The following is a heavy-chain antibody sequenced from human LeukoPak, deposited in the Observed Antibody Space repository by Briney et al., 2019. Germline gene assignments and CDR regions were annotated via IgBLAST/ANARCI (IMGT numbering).Heavy chain of an antibody. D-gene: IGHD3-16*01. CDR1: GYTFTGYY. V-gene: IGHV1-2*02. CDR2: INPNSGGT. Sequence: SVKVSCKASGYTFTGYYMHWVRQAPGQGLEWMGWINPNSGGTNYAQKFQGRVTMTRDTSISTAYMELSRLRSDDTAVYYCARAKFGLSPFDPWGQGTLVTVSS. J-gene: IGHJ5*02. CDR3: ARAKFGLSPFDP.